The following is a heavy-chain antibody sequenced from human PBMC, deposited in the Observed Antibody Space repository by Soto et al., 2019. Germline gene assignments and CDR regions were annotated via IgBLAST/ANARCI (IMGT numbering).Heavy chain of an antibody. Sequence: QVQLVQSGAEVKKPGASVKVSCKASGYTFTSYGISWVRQAPGQGFGWMGWISAYNGNTDXXQKLQGRVTMTTDTXXXXXXXXXXXXGSXXAXVYXGAGDSSGWYYYWGQGTLVTVSS. CDR2: ISAYNGNT. D-gene: IGHD6-19*01. J-gene: IGHJ4*02. CDR1: GYTFTSYG. CDR3: AGDSSGWYYY. V-gene: IGHV1-18*01.